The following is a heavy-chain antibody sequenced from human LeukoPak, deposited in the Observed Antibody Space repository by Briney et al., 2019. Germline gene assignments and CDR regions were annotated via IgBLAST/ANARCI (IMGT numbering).Heavy chain of an antibody. J-gene: IGHJ4*02. CDR3: ARGTITIFGVVTPFDY. Sequence: GGSLRLSCAASGFTVSSNYMSWVRQAPGKGLEWVSVIYSGGSTYYVDSVKGRFTISRDNSKNTLYLQMNSLRAEDTAVYYCARGTITIFGVVTPFDYWGQGTLVTVSS. V-gene: IGHV3-53*01. CDR1: GFTVSSNY. D-gene: IGHD3-3*01. CDR2: IYSGGST.